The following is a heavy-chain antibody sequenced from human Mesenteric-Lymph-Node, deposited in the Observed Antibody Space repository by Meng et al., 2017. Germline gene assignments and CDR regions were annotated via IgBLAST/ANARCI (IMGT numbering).Heavy chain of an antibody. J-gene: IGHJ4*02. CDR2: ISGGADRT. D-gene: IGHD6-19*01. CDR1: GFSFNTFE. CDR3: VKGGWLDD. V-gene: IGHV3-23*01. Sequence: GESLKISCGASGFSFNTFEMSWVRQAPGKGLEWVSFISGGADRTYYADSVKGRFISSRDNSKNMLYLHMNRLRAEETAVYFGVKGGWLDDFGQGSPVTVSS.